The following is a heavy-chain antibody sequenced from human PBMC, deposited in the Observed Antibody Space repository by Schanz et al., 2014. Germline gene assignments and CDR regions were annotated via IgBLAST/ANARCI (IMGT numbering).Heavy chain of an antibody. Sequence: EMQLLESGGGLAQPGGSLRLSCAASGFTLSNYAMSWVRQAPGKGLEWVAAVSSRGDEIKYADSVRGRFTISRDNAENTLYLQMNSLRAEDAAIYYCAKDAPYPFDLWGRGTLITVSS. CDR3: AKDAPYPFDL. V-gene: IGHV3-23*01. CDR1: GFTLSNYA. CDR2: VSSRGDEI. J-gene: IGHJ2*01.